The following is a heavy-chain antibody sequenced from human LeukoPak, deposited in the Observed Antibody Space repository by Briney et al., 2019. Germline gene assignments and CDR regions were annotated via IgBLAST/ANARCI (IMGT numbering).Heavy chain of an antibody. CDR1: GFTFSSYG. CDR3: AKVGYYDSNRIEIDY. J-gene: IGHJ4*02. V-gene: IGHV3-30*02. CDR2: IRYDGSKN. D-gene: IGHD3-22*01. Sequence: QPGGSLRLSCAASGFTFSSYGMHRVRQAPGKGLEWVAFIRYDGSKNYYADSVKGRFTISRDNSKNTLYLQMNSLRAEDTAVYYCAKVGYYDSNRIEIDYWGQGTLVTVSS.